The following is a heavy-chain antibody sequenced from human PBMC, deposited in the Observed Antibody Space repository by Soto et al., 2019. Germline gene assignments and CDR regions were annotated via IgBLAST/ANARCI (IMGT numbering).Heavy chain of an antibody. CDR1: GYSISSGYY. V-gene: IGHV4-38-2*01. CDR2: IYHGGSP. J-gene: IGHJ5*02. Sequence: QVQLQESGPGLVKASETLSLTCAVSGYSISSGYYWGWLRQPPGKGLEWIGSIYHGGSPYYNTSLNSRVTLSIDMSNNPVSPILNSVTAADTAFYYCERVGPWVPDYYDSSPYTFENGFDPWGQGTLVTVSS. CDR3: ERVGPWVPDYYDSSPYTFENGFDP. D-gene: IGHD3-22*01.